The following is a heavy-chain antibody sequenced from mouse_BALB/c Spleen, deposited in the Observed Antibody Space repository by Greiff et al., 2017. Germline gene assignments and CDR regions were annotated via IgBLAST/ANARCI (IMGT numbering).Heavy chain of an antibody. V-gene: IGHV3-8*02. D-gene: IGHD2-1*01. CDR1: GDSITSGY. Sequence: EVKLQESGPSLVKPSQTLSLTCSVTGDSITSGYWNWIRKFPGNKLEYMGYISYSGSTYYNPSLKSRISITRDTSKNQYYLQLNSVTTEDTATYYCARSGYYGNYEWYFDVWGAGTTVTVSS. J-gene: IGHJ1*01. CDR3: ARSGYYGNYEWYFDV. CDR2: ISYSGST.